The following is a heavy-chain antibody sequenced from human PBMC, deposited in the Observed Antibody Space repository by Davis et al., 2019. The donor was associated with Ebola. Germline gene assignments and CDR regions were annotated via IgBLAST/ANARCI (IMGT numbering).Heavy chain of an antibody. Sequence: ESLKISCAASGFTFSSYEMNWVRQPPGKGLEWIGEINHSGSTNNNPSLKSRVTISVDTSKNQFSLKLSSVTAADTAVYYCARGHCSSTSCYPLGYNWFDPWGQGTLVTVSS. CDR2: INHSGST. CDR1: GFTFSSYE. V-gene: IGHV4-34*01. J-gene: IGHJ5*02. D-gene: IGHD2-2*01. CDR3: ARGHCSSTSCYPLGYNWFDP.